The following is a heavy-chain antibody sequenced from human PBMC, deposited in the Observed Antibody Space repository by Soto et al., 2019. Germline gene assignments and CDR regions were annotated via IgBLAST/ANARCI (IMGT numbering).Heavy chain of an antibody. J-gene: IGHJ5*02. D-gene: IGHD3-10*01. CDR2: IIPALGIP. CDR1: GGTLNTYT. V-gene: IGHV1-69*02. CDR3: MSHYGSGTNDNYFDP. Sequence: QVQLVQSGPQVKKPGSSVKVSCKASGGTLNTYTISWVRQAPRQGFEWMGRIIPALGIPNYAQKFQGRVTMTADKSTNTAYIEITSLRSDDTAIYYCMSHYGSGTNDNYFDPWGQGTLVTVSS.